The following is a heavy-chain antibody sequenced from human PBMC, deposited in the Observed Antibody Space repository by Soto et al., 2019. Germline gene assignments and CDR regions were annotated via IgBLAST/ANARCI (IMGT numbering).Heavy chain of an antibody. CDR1: GFTFNTYD. J-gene: IGHJ2*01. V-gene: IGHV3-23*01. Sequence: GGSLRLSCAASGFTFNTYDMSWVRQAPGKGLEWVSAISGNGGSTYADSVKGRFTISRDNSKNTLYLQMSSLRADDTAVYYCAKVGPANWSFDLWGRGTLVTVSS. CDR3: AKVGPANWSFDL. CDR2: ISGNGGST.